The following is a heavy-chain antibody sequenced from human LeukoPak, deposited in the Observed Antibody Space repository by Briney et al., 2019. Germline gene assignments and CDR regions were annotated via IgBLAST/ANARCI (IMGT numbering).Heavy chain of an antibody. CDR1: GGSISSYY. D-gene: IGHD1-26*01. CDR2: IYTSGST. Sequence: SETLSLTCTVSGGSISSYYWSWIRQPAGKGLEWIGRIYTSGSTNYNPSLKSRVTMSVATSKNQFSLKLSSVTAADTAVYYCARDPTVFLVGATIDAFDIWGQGTMVTVSS. CDR3: ARDPTVFLVGATIDAFDI. J-gene: IGHJ3*02. V-gene: IGHV4-4*07.